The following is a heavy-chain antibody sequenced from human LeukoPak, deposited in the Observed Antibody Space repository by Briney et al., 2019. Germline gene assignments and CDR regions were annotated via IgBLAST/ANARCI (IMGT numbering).Heavy chain of an antibody. Sequence: GRSLRLSCAASGFTFSNYWMSWVRQAPGKRLEWVANIKQDGSEKYYVDSVKGRFTISRDNAQNSLYLHMNSLRAEDTAVYYCARDKIVGATKNDYWGQGILVTVSS. V-gene: IGHV3-7*03. CDR1: GFTFSNYW. J-gene: IGHJ4*02. CDR2: IKQDGSEK. D-gene: IGHD1-26*01. CDR3: ARDKIVGATKNDY.